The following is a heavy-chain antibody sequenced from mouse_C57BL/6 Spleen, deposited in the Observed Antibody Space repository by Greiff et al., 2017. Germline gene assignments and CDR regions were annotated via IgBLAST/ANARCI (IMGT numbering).Heavy chain of an antibody. CDR2: INPSSGYT. V-gene: IGHV1-4*01. CDR1: GYTFTSYT. Sequence: VKLVESGAELARPGASVKMSCKASGYTFTSYTMHWVKQRPGQGLEWIGYINPSSGYTKYNQKFKDKATLTADKSASTAYMQLSRLTSEDSAVYYCARDGYYGDFDYWGQGTTLTVSS. CDR3: ARDGYYGDFDY. D-gene: IGHD2-3*01. J-gene: IGHJ2*01.